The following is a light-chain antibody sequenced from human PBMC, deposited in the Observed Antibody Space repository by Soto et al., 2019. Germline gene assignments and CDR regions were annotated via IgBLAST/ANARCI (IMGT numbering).Light chain of an antibody. CDR3: QQRSNRPPT. J-gene: IGKJ4*01. V-gene: IGKV3-11*01. CDR1: QSVSSY. Sequence: EIVLTQSPATLSLSPGERATLSCRASQSVSSYLAWYQQKPGQAPRLLIYDASNRATGIPARFSGSESGTDFTLTISSLEPEDFAVYYCQQRSNRPPTFGGGTKVEIK. CDR2: DAS.